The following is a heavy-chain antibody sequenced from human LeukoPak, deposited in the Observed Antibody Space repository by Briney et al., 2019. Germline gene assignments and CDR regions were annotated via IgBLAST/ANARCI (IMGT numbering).Heavy chain of an antibody. V-gene: IGHV3-48*04. CDR1: GFIFGSYS. J-gene: IGHJ1*01. CDR2: IGHTGSVT. Sequence: GGCLRLSCTGSGFIFGSYSMNWVRHAPGKGLEWVSYIGHTGSVTDYADSVKGRFTVSRDNAKNSLYLQMNTLRAEDTAVYYCVRDGAVVTSGSYPWRYFQYWGLGTLVTVSS. D-gene: IGHD3-10*01. CDR3: VRDGAVVTSGSYPWRYFQY.